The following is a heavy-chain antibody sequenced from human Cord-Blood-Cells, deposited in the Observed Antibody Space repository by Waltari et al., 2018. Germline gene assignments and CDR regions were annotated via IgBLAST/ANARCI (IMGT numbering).Heavy chain of an antibody. V-gene: IGHV4-39*01. CDR3: ARHTGGYDFWSGYYAFDI. CDR2: IYYSGST. CDR1: GGSISSSSYY. Sequence: QLQLPESGPGLVKPSETLSLTCTVSGGSISSSSYYWGWIRQPPGKGLEWIGSIYYSGSTYYNPSLKSRVTISVDTSKNQFSLKLSSVTAADTAVYYCARHTGGYDFWSGYYAFDIWGQGTMVTVSS. J-gene: IGHJ3*02. D-gene: IGHD3-3*01.